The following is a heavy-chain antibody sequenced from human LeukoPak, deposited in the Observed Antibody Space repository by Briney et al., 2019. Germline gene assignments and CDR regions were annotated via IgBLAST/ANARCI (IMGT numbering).Heavy chain of an antibody. D-gene: IGHD3-9*01. V-gene: IGHV4-30-4*01. Sequence: SEALSLTCTVSGGSISSGDYYWSWIRQPPGKGLEWIGYIYYSGSTYYNPPLKSRVTISVDTSRNQFSLKLSSVTAADTAVYYCARLYYDILSFDYWGQGTLVTVSS. CDR1: GGSISSGDYY. CDR3: ARLYYDILSFDY. CDR2: IYYSGST. J-gene: IGHJ4*02.